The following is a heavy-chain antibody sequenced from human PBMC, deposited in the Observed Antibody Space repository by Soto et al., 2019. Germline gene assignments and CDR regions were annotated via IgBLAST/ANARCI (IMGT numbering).Heavy chain of an antibody. J-gene: IGHJ4*02. Sequence: EVQLLESGGGLVQPGGSLRLSCAASGVTFTNYAMSWVHQAPGKGLEWVSGISVSGGTTYYADSVKGRFIVSRDDSKNTLYLQMNTRRAEDTAVYYCVGGDCGSGSCYVLDYWGQGTLVTVSS. D-gene: IGHD2-2*01. V-gene: IGHV3-23*01. CDR1: GVTFTNYA. CDR2: ISVSGGTT. CDR3: VGGDCGSGSCYVLDY.